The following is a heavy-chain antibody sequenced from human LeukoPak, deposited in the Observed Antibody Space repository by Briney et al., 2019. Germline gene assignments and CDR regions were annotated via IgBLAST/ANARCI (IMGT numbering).Heavy chain of an antibody. CDR2: IFHSEST. CDR1: GVSFSDSY. V-gene: IGHV4-34*09. J-gene: IGHJ5*02. D-gene: IGHD4-11*01. CDR3: ARYSTSNWFDP. Sequence: PSETLSLTCAVYGVSFSDSYWSWIRQHPGKGLEWIGYIFHSESTYYNPSLKSRFTISIHTSQNQLSLKLSSVTAADTAVYYCARYSTSNWFDPWGQGTLVTVSS.